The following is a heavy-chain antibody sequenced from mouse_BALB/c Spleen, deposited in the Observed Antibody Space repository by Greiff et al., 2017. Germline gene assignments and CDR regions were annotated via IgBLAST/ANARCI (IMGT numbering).Heavy chain of an antibody. CDR2: ISSGGST. CDR1: GFTFSSYA. J-gene: IGHJ4*01. CDR3: ARGSYRFYAMDY. V-gene: IGHV5-6-5*01. Sequence: EVKVVESGGGLVKPGGSLKLSCAASGFTFSSYAMSWVRQTPEKRLEWVASISSGGSTYYPDSVKGRFTISRDNARNILYLQMSSLRSEDTAMYYCARGSYRFYAMDYWGQGTSVTVSS. D-gene: IGHD2-14*01.